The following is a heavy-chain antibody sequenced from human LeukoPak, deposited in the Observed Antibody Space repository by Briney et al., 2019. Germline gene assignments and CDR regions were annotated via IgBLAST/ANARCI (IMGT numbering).Heavy chain of an antibody. Sequence: GGSLRLSCAASGFTFSSYAMHWVRQAPGKGLEGVAVISYDGSNKYYADSVKGRLTISRDNSKNTLYLQMNSLRAEDTAVYYCARDVASGYSSSSSDYWGQGTLVTVSS. CDR3: ARDVASGYSSSSSDY. J-gene: IGHJ4*02. V-gene: IGHV3-30*01. D-gene: IGHD6-6*01. CDR2: ISYDGSNK. CDR1: GFTFSSYA.